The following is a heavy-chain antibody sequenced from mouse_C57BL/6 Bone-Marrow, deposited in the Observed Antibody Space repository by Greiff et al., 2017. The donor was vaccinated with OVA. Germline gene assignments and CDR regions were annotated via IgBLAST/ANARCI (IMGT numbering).Heavy chain of an antibody. CDR1: GFTFSSYG. CDR3: ARRETFAY. J-gene: IGHJ3*01. V-gene: IGHV5-6*01. CDR2: ISSGGSYT. Sequence: EVQGVESGGDLVKTGGSLKLSCAASGFTFSSYGMSWVRQTPDKRLEWVATISSGGSYTYYPDSVKGRFTISRDNAKNTLYLQMSSLKSEDTAMYYCARRETFAYWGQGTLVTVSA.